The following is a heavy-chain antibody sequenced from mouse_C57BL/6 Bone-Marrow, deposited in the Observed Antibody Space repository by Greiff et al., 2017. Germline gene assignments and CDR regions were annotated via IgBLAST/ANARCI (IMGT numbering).Heavy chain of an antibody. V-gene: IGHV2-9-1*01. CDR1: GFSLTSYA. J-gene: IGHJ4*01. Sequence: VQVVESGPGLVAPSQSLSITCTVSGFSLTSYAISWVRQPPGKGLEWLGVIWTGGGTNYNSALKSRLSISKDNSKSQVFLKMNSLQTDDKARDDCARSYYAMDYGGQGTSVTVSS. CDR2: IWTGGGT. CDR3: ARSYYAMDY.